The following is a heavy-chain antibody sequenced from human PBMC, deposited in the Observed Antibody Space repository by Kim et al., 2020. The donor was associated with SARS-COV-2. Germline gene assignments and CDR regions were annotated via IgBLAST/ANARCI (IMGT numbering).Heavy chain of an antibody. V-gene: IGHV4-59*08. Sequence: SETLSLTCTVSGGSISSYYWSWIRQPPGKGLEWIGYIYYSGSTNYNPSLKSRVTISVDTSKNQFSLKLSSVTAADTAVYYCARHRRLGVRGPWGYFDYWGQGTLVTVSS. D-gene: IGHD3-10*01. J-gene: IGHJ4*02. CDR1: GGSISSYY. CDR2: IYYSGST. CDR3: ARHRRLGVRGPWGYFDY.